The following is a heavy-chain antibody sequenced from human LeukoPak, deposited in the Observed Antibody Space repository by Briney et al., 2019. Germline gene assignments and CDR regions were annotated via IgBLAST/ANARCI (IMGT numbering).Heavy chain of an antibody. D-gene: IGHD4-23*01. CDR2: VNPNSGGT. Sequence: SSLKDSCKASGYTFTGNYMRWVRQAPGQGLLWIGWVNPNSGGTNYAQKFQGRVTMTRDTSISTAYMELSRLRSDDAAVYYCAREEQGGNSPTLPFDGAFDIWGQGTMVTVSS. CDR1: GYTFTGNY. J-gene: IGHJ3*02. CDR3: AREEQGGNSPTLPFDGAFDI. V-gene: IGHV1-2*02.